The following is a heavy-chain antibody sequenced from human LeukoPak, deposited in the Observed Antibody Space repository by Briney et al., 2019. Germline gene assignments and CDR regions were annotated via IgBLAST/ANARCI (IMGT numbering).Heavy chain of an antibody. V-gene: IGHV3-48*01. Sequence: GGSLRLSCAASGFTVSSNYMSWVRQAPGKGLEWVSYISTSSSTIYYADSVKGRFAISRDNAKNSLYLQMNSLRAEDTAVYYCARGRTVYYYYMDVWGKGTTVTVSS. CDR1: GFTVSSNY. CDR3: ARGRTVYYYYMDV. D-gene: IGHD4-17*01. CDR2: ISTSSSTI. J-gene: IGHJ6*03.